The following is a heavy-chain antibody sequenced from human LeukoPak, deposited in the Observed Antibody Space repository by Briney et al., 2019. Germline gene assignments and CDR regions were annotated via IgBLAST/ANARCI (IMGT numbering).Heavy chain of an antibody. CDR1: GGTFSSYA. Sequence: SVKVSCKASGGTFSSYAISWVRQAPGQGLEWMGGIIPIFGTANYAQKFQGRVTITADESTSTAYMELTSLRSEDTAVYYCARDGGSDYDFWSGYYWWGQGTLVTVSS. J-gene: IGHJ4*02. CDR2: IIPIFGTA. CDR3: ARDGGSDYDFWSGYYW. V-gene: IGHV1-69*13. D-gene: IGHD3-3*01.